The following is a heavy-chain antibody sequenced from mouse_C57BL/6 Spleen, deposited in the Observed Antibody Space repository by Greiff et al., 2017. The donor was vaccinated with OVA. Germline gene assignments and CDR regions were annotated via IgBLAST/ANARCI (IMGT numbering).Heavy chain of an antibody. CDR3: ARSGQLRPGFAY. Sequence: VQGVESGAELVRPGTSVKVSCKASGYAFTNYLIEWVKQRPGQGLEWIGVINPGSGGTNYNEKFKGKATLTADKSSSTAYMQLSSLTSEDSAVYFCARSGQLRPGFAYWGQGTLVTVSA. D-gene: IGHD3-2*02. J-gene: IGHJ3*01. CDR2: INPGSGGT. CDR1: GYAFTNYL. V-gene: IGHV1-54*01.